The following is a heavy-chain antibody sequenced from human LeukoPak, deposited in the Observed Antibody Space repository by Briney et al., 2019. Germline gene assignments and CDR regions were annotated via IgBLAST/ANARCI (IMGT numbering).Heavy chain of an antibody. D-gene: IGHD3-10*01. CDR3: GRGTAYDTSAHSYRTGFWFDS. V-gene: IGHV4-61*01. Sequence: SETLSLTCTVSGASVSSGKYYWSWIRQPPGKGLEWIGYFYYSGTTNYSPSLKNRVTMSVDTSRNQFSLKLSSVTAADTAVYYCGRGTAYDTSAHSYRTGFWFDSWGPGTLVTVSS. J-gene: IGHJ5*01. CDR2: FYYSGTT. CDR1: GASVSSGKYY.